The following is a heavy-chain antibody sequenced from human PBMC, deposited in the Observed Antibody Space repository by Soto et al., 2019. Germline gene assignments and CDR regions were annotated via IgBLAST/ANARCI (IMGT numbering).Heavy chain of an antibody. Sequence: QVQLVQSGAEVKKPGASVKVSCKASGYTFTSYAMHWVRQAPGQRLEWMGWINAGNGNTKYSQKFQGRVTITRDTTASTAYMELSSLRSEDTAVYYWASSGSGSYYKGYNNYMDVWGKGTTVTVSS. D-gene: IGHD3-10*01. J-gene: IGHJ6*03. CDR1: GYTFTSYA. CDR3: ASSGSGSYYKGYNNYMDV. CDR2: INAGNGNT. V-gene: IGHV1-3*01.